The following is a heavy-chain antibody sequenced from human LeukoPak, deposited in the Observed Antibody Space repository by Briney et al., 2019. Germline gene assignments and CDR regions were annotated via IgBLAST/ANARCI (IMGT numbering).Heavy chain of an antibody. CDR2: SSGSGGST. CDR3: AKVAIDEQWVVRSIYDY. CDR1: GFTFSSYA. Sequence: GGSLRLSCAASGFTFSSYAMSWVRQAPGKGLEWVSASSGSGGSTYYADSVKGRFTISRDNSKNTLYLQMNSLRAEDTAVYYCAKVAIDEQWVVRSIYDYWGQGTLVTVSS. D-gene: IGHD6-19*01. J-gene: IGHJ4*02. V-gene: IGHV3-23*01.